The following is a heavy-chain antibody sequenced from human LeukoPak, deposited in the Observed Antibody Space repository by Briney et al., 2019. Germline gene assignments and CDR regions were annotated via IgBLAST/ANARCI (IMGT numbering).Heavy chain of an antibody. CDR1: GFTFSSYN. Sequence: GGSLRLSCAASGFTFSSYNMNWVRQAPGRALEWVSSITSSGTYIFYADSVKGRFTISRAKNSLYLQMNSLGPEDTAVYYCARDPYSGNYGNYYYYYMDVWGKGTTVTIS. CDR2: ITSSGTYI. V-gene: IGHV3-21*01. CDR3: ARDPYSGNYGNYYYYYMDV. J-gene: IGHJ6*03. D-gene: IGHD1-26*01.